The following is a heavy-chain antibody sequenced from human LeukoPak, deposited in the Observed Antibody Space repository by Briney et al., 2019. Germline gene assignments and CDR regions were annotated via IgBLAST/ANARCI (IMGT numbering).Heavy chain of an antibody. CDR2: IYYSGST. V-gene: IGHV4-39*01. Sequence: SGTLSLTCTVSGGSISSSSYYWGWIRQPPGKGLEWIGSIYYSGSTYYNPSLKSRVTISVDTSKNQFSLKLTSVTAADTALYYCARHDYGDYNSFDYWGQGTLVTVSS. J-gene: IGHJ4*02. CDR1: GGSISSSSYY. CDR3: ARHDYGDYNSFDY. D-gene: IGHD4-17*01.